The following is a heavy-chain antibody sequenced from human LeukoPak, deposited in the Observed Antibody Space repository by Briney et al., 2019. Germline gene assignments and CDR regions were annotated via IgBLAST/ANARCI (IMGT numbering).Heavy chain of an antibody. J-gene: IGHJ4*02. D-gene: IGHD3-3*01. CDR1: GGSISSNY. V-gene: IGHV4-59*01. Sequence: SETLSLTCTVSGGSISSNYWSWIRQPPGKGLEWIGYIYYSGSTNSNPSLKSRVTISVDTSKNQFSLKLSSVTAADTAVYYCARVGDFWSGFYLDYWGQGTLATVSS. CDR3: ARVGDFWSGFYLDY. CDR2: IYYSGST.